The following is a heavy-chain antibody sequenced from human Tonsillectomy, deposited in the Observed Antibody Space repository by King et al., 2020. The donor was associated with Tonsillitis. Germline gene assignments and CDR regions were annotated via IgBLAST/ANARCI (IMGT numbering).Heavy chain of an antibody. D-gene: IGHD6-13*01. J-gene: IGHJ5*02. V-gene: IGHV1-46*01. Sequence: QLVQSGAEVKKPGASVKVSCKASGYTFTSYYMHWVRQAPGQGLEWLGIINPSRGSTTYAQKFQGRVTMTRDTSTSTVYMELSSLRSEDTAVYYCARDVVRMSSSFANCWFDPWGQGTLVTVSS. CDR2: INPSRGST. CDR1: GYTFTSYY. CDR3: ARDVVRMSSSFANCWFDP.